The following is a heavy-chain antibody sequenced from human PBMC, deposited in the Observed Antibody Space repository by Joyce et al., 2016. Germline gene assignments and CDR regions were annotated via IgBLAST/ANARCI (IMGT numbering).Heavy chain of an antibody. D-gene: IGHD2-2*01. Sequence: QVQLHESGPGLVKPSETLSLTCSVSGDSISSYYWTWIRQHPGKGLEWIGNIYFTENANHNPNLKRRVTISIDTSKDQIALKLTSVTAADTAVYYCARGRKTQDTSIYYYGLDVWGQGTSVTVSS. V-gene: IGHV4-59*01. CDR3: ARGRKTQDTSIYYYGLDV. CDR1: GDSISSYY. J-gene: IGHJ6*02. CDR2: IYFTENA.